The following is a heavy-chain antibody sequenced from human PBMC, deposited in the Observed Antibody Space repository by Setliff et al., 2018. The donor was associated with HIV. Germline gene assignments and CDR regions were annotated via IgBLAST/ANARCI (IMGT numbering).Heavy chain of an antibody. Sequence: GESLKISCVVSGFTFSTYTMNWVRQAPGKGLEWVSSISSTYSNIYYADSVKGRFSISRDSAKNSLYLQMNSLRAEDTAVYYCASPNGYDSRGYYSEYFHYWGQGTLVTVSS. CDR1: GFTFSTYT. CDR3: ASPNGYDSRGYYSEYFHY. J-gene: IGHJ1*01. CDR2: ISSTYSNI. V-gene: IGHV3-21*01. D-gene: IGHD3-22*01.